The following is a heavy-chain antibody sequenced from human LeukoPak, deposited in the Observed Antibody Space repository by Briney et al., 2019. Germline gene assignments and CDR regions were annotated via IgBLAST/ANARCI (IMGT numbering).Heavy chain of an antibody. V-gene: IGHV3-33*01. D-gene: IGHD5-12*01. CDR2: IWYDGSNK. Sequence: GGSLRLSCAASGFTFSSFGMHWVRQAPGKGLEWVAVIWYDGSNKYYAESVKSRFTISRDSSKNTVFLQINSLRAEDTAVYFCARDLGGYDTYYYYYGMDVWGQGTTVTVSS. CDR3: ARDLGGYDTYYYYYGMDV. J-gene: IGHJ6*02. CDR1: GFTFSSFG.